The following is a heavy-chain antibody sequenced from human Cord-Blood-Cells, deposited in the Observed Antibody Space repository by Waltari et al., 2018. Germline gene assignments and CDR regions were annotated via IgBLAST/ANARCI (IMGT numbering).Heavy chain of an antibody. J-gene: IGHJ6*03. CDR1: GFSLSTSGMC. CDR2: IDWDDDK. D-gene: IGHD6-13*01. Sequence: QVTLRESGPALVKPTQTLTLTCTFSGFSLSTSGMCVSWIRQPPGKALEWLALIDWDDDKYYSTSLKTRLTISKDTSKNQVVLTMTNMDPVDTATYYCARTPAAAGLKQWDYMDVWGKGTTVTVSS. V-gene: IGHV2-70*01. CDR3: ARTPAAAGLKQWDYMDV.